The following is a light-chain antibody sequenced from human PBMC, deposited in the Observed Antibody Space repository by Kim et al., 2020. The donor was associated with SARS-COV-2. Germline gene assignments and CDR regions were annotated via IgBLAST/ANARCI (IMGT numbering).Light chain of an antibody. V-gene: IGKV3-20*01. CDR1: HSVSNGD. CDR2: GAS. Sequence: PGEAATLSCGASHSVSNGDLAWYQQNPAQAPRLLMDGASSRATGVPVRFSGSGSESAFTITISRLEPDDFAVYYCQQYHRSPWTFGQGTKVDIK. CDR3: QQYHRSPWT. J-gene: IGKJ1*01.